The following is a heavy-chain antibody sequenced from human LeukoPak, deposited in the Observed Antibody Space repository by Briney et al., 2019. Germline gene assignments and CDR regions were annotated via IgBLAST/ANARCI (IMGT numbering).Heavy chain of an antibody. V-gene: IGHV3-64*02. J-gene: IGHJ4*02. D-gene: IGHD5-18*01. CDR1: RFNLRNYA. Sequence: SGGSLRLSCSASRFNLRNYAMHGLREAPGKGLEYVTAIRGNGDTSYYADSVKARFPISRDNCKNTVYRQMASLRTEDMAVYYCATRHEYRYPWGGQGSLLTVSS. CDR2: IRGNGDTS. CDR3: ATRHEYRYPW.